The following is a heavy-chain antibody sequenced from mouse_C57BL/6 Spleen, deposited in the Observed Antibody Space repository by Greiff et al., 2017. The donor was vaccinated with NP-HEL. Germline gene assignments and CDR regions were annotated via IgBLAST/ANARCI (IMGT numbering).Heavy chain of an antibody. CDR3: ARHKGDGYPYAMDY. Sequence: QVQLKESGPGLVAPSQSLSITCTVSGFSLTSYGVHWVRQPPGKGLEWLVVIWSDGSTTYNSALKARLSISKDNSKSQVFVKMNRLQTDDTAMYYCARHKGDGYPYAMDYWGQGTSVTVSS. CDR1: GFSLTSYG. D-gene: IGHD2-3*01. V-gene: IGHV2-6-1*01. CDR2: IWSDGST. J-gene: IGHJ4*01.